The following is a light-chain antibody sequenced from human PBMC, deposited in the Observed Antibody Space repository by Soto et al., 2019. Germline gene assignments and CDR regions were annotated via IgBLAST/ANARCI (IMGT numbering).Light chain of an antibody. Sequence: EIVLAQSPGTLSASPGERATLSCRASQSVSSSFLAWHQQKPGQAPRLLIYGASSRAIGVPDRFSGSGSGRDFTLTINRLEPEDFAVYYCQHYGNSLWAFGQGTKVEIK. CDR2: GAS. V-gene: IGKV3-20*01. J-gene: IGKJ1*01. CDR3: QHYGNSLWA. CDR1: QSVSSSF.